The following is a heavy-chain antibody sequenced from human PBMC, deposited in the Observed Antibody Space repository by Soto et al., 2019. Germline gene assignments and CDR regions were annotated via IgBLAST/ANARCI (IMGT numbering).Heavy chain of an antibody. D-gene: IGHD6-19*01. V-gene: IGHV3-74*01. CDR1: GFTFSSNW. CDR3: ARGPSGWFGFDY. CDR2: LNSDGTSA. J-gene: IGHJ4*02. Sequence: EVQLVESRGGLVQPGGSLRLSCAGSGFTFSSNWMHWVRQDPGKGLVWVSRLNSDGTSASYADSVKGRFTISRDNAKNTLFLQMNSLTAEDTALYYCARGPSGWFGFDYWGQGTLVTASS.